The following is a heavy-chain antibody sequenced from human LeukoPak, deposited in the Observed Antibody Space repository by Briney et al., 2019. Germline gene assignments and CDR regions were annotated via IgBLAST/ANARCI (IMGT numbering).Heavy chain of an antibody. CDR1: GGSFSGYY. V-gene: IGHV4-34*01. CDR2: INHSGST. D-gene: IGHD5-24*01. CDR3: ARVGRWLQSYYYYYYGMDV. Sequence: PSETLSLTCAVYGGSFSGYYWSWIRQPPGKGLEWIGKINHSGSTNYNPSLKSRVTISVDTSKNQFSLKLSSVTAADTAVYYCARVGRWLQSYYYYYYGMDVWGQGTTVTVSS. J-gene: IGHJ6*02.